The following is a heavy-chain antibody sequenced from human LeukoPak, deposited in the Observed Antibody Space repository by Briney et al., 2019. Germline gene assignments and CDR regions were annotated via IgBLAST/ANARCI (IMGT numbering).Heavy chain of an antibody. V-gene: IGHV1-2*02. CDR3: ARDGAATDAFDI. D-gene: IGHD2-15*01. J-gene: IGHJ3*02. Sequence: ASVKVSCKATGYTFTGYYMQWVRQAPGQGLEWMGWINPNSGGTNYAQKFQGRVTMTRDTSISTAYMELSRLRSDDTAVYYCARDGAATDAFDIWGQGTMVTVSS. CDR2: INPNSGGT. CDR1: GYTFTGYY.